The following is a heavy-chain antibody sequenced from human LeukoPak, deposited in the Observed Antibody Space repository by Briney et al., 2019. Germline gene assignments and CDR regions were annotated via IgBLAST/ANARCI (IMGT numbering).Heavy chain of an antibody. CDR1: GYTFTGYY. CDR2: IGPNSGGT. D-gene: IGHD1-14*01. CDR3: ARGPAY. Sequence: ASVKVSCKASGYTFTGYYMHWVRQAPGQGLEWMGWIGPNSGGTNYAQNFQGRVTMTRDTSVSTAYMELSSLRSDDTAVYYCARGPAYWGQGTLVTVSS. V-gene: IGHV1-2*02. J-gene: IGHJ4*02.